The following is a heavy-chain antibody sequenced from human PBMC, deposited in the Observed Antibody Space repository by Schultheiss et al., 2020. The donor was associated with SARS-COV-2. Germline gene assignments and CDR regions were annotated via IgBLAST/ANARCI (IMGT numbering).Heavy chain of an antibody. J-gene: IGHJ6*02. CDR2: ISGSGGST. CDR3: ARDRQYYDFWSGYYGGEWYYYYGMDV. CDR1: GFTFSSYA. Sequence: GGSLRLSCAASGFTFSSYAMSWVRQAPGKGLEWVSAISGSGGSTYYADSVKGRFTISRDNSKNTLYLQMNSLRAEDTAVYYCARDRQYYDFWSGYYGGEWYYYYGMDVWGQGTTVTVSS. V-gene: IGHV3-23*01. D-gene: IGHD3-3*01.